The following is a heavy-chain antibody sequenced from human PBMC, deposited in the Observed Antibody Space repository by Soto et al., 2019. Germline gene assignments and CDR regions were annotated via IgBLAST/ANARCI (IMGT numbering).Heavy chain of an antibody. D-gene: IGHD3-22*01. Sequence: GGSLRLSCAASGFTFSSYAMSWVRQAPGKGLEWVSAISGSGGSTYYADSVKGRFTISRDNSKNTLYLQMNSLRAEDTAVYYCAKEFYSDSSGPGAGRNYFDYRGQGTLVTVSS. V-gene: IGHV3-23*01. J-gene: IGHJ4*02. CDR2: ISGSGGST. CDR3: AKEFYSDSSGPGAGRNYFDY. CDR1: GFTFSSYA.